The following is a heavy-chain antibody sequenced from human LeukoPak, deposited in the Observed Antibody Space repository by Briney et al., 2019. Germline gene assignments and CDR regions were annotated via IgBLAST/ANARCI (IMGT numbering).Heavy chain of an antibody. Sequence: GGSLRLSCADSGFTFSSYAMTWVRQAPGKGLEWVSTISGASGTTYYADSVKGRFTISRDNSKNTLYLQMNSLRAEDTAVYYCAKDGVDYASGEPDYFDYWGQGTLVTVSS. D-gene: IGHD3-10*01. CDR3: AKDGVDYASGEPDYFDY. J-gene: IGHJ4*02. V-gene: IGHV3-23*01. CDR1: GFTFSSYA. CDR2: ISGASGTT.